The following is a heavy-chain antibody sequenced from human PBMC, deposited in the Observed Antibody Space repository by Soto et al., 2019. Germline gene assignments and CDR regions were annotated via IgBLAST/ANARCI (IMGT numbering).Heavy chain of an antibody. D-gene: IGHD3-3*01. CDR1: GGSMSSYY. J-gene: IGHJ4*02. Sequence: SETLSLTCTVSGGSMSSYYWSWIRQPPGKGLEWIGYIYYSGSTNYNPSLKSRVTISVDTSKNQFSLKLSSVTAADTAVYYCARTYYDFWSGYYNPFGYWGQGTLVTVSS. V-gene: IGHV4-59*01. CDR2: IYYSGST. CDR3: ARTYYDFWSGYYNPFGY.